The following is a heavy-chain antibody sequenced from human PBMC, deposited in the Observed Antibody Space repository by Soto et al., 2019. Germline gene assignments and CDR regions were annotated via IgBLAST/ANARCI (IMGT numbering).Heavy chain of an antibody. V-gene: IGHV1-8*01. J-gene: IGHJ6*02. CDR1: GYTFTSCD. Sequence: ASVKVSCKASGYTFTSCDINWVRQATGQGLEWMGWMNPNSGNTGYAQKFQGRVTMTRNISISTAYMELSSLRSEDTAVYYCARYCSGGSCEPGYYYGMDVWGQGTTVTVSS. D-gene: IGHD2-15*01. CDR3: ARYCSGGSCEPGYYYGMDV. CDR2: MNPNSGNT.